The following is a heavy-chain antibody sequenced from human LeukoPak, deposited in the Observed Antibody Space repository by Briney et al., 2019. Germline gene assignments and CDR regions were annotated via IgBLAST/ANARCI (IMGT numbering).Heavy chain of an antibody. Sequence: PGRSLRLSCAASGFTFSSYSINWVRQAPGKWLEWVSSISSSSSYIYYADSVKGRFTISRDNAKNSLYLQMNSLRAEDTAVYYCARSKTYYYDSSSTLETDIGGQGTMVTVPS. J-gene: IGHJ3*02. V-gene: IGHV3-21*01. CDR3: ARSKTYYYDSSSTLETDI. CDR1: GFTFSSYS. D-gene: IGHD3-22*01. CDR2: ISSSSSYI.